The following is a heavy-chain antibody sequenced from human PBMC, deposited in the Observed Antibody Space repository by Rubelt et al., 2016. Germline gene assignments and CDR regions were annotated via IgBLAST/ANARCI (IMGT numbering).Heavy chain of an antibody. V-gene: IGHV4-59*12. Sequence: QLQLQESGPGLVKPSETLSLTCTVSGGPISSYYWSWIRQPPGKGLEWIGYIYYSGSTNYNPSLKSRVTISVDTSKNQFSLKLSSVTAADTAVYYCARYCSSTNCTERDDAFDIWGQGTMVTVSS. J-gene: IGHJ3*02. CDR1: GGPISSYY. CDR3: ARYCSSTNCTERDDAFDI. D-gene: IGHD2-2*01. CDR2: IYYSGST.